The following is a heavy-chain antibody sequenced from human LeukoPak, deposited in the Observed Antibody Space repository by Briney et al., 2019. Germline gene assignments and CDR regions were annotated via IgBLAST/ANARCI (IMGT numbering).Heavy chain of an antibody. CDR3: ARSTYYYDSSGSTGFDY. CDR2: INHSGST. CDR1: GGSFSGYY. J-gene: IGHJ4*02. V-gene: IGHV4-34*01. Sequence: PSETLSLTCAVYGGSFSGYYWSWIRQPPGKGLEWIGEINHSGSTNYNPSLKSRVTISVDTSKNQFSLKLSSVTAADTAVYYCARSTYYYDSSGSTGFDYWGQGTLVTVSS. D-gene: IGHD3-22*01.